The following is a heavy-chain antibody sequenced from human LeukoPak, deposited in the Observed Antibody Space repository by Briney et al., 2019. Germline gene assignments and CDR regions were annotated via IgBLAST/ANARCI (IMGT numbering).Heavy chain of an antibody. J-gene: IGHJ5*02. CDR1: GFTFSSYE. CDR3: ARGQYDYVWGSYRRSAYNWFDP. V-gene: IGHV3-33*08. Sequence: QPGGSLRLSCAASGFTFSSYEMNWVRQAPGKGLEWVAVIWYDGSNKYYADSVKGRFTISRDNSKNTLYLQMNSLRAEDTAVYYCARGQYDYVWGSYRRSAYNWFDPWGQGTLVTVSS. D-gene: IGHD3-16*02. CDR2: IWYDGSNK.